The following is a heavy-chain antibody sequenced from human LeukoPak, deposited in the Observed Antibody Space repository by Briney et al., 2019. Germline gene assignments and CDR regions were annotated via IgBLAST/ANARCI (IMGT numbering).Heavy chain of an antibody. Sequence: GASVKVSCKASGYTFTDYFMHWVRQAPGQGLEWMGRINPNSGGTRYAQKFQGRVTMTRDTSISTAYMELSRLRSDGTAVYYCARDPGYSSPRGDYWGQGTLVTVSS. CDR3: ARDPGYSSPRGDY. D-gene: IGHD5-18*01. J-gene: IGHJ4*02. V-gene: IGHV1-2*06. CDR2: INPNSGGT. CDR1: GYTFTDYF.